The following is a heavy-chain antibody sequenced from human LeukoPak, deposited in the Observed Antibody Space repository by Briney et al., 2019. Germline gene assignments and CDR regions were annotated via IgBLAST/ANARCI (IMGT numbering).Heavy chain of an antibody. Sequence: GGSLRLSCAASGFTFSSYTMIWVRQAPGKGLEWVSAISGSGDSTSYADSVKGRFTISRDTSKNTLYLQMNSLKTEDTAVYYCTRGTAAGRYWGQGTLVTVSS. V-gene: IGHV3-23*01. D-gene: IGHD6-13*01. CDR1: GFTFSSYT. CDR3: TRGTAAGRY. J-gene: IGHJ4*02. CDR2: ISGSGDST.